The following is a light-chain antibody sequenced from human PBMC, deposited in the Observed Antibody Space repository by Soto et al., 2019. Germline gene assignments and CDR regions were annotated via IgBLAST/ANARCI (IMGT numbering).Light chain of an antibody. CDR2: GAS. CDR1: QSVSSN. Sequence: EIVMTQSPATLSVSPGERATLSCRASQSVSSNLAWYQQKPGQAPRLLIYGASTRATGIPARFSGSGSGTDFTLTISSLQSEDFAVYYCQQYNNWPPWTFGEETNVEIK. CDR3: QQYNNWPPWT. V-gene: IGKV3-15*01. J-gene: IGKJ1*01.